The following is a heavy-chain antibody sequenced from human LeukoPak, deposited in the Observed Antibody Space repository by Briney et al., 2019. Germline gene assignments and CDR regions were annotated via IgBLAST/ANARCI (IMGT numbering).Heavy chain of an antibody. CDR1: GGSISSGGYS. J-gene: IGHJ1*01. D-gene: IGHD1-14*01. CDR2: IYHSGST. V-gene: IGHV4-30-2*01. CDR3: ASCPGEYFQH. Sequence: PSETLSLTCAVSGGSISSGGYSWSWIRQPPGTGLEWIGYIYHSGSTYYNPSLKSRVTISVDTSKNQFSLKLSSVTAADTAVYYCASCPGEYFQHWGQGTLVTVSS.